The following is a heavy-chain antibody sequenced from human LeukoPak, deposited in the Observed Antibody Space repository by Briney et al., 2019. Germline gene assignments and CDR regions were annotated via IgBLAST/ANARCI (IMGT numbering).Heavy chain of an antibody. V-gene: IGHV4-31*11. CDR2: IYYSGST. CDR1: GGSFSGYY. J-gene: IGHJ4*02. Sequence: SETLSLTCAVYGGSFSGYYWSWIRQHPGKGLEWIGYIYYSGSTYYNPSLKSRVTISVDTSKNQFSLKLSSVTAADTAVYYCARGSGGGELSSFDYWGQGTLVTVSS. CDR3: ARGSGGGELSSFDY. D-gene: IGHD3-16*02.